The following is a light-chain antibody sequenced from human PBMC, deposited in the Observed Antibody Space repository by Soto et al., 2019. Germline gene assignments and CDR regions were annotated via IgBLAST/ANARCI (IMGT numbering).Light chain of an antibody. CDR2: GAS. CDR3: QQYGTSVGLFT. J-gene: IGKJ3*01. Sequence: EVVLTQSPGTLCLSPGARATLSCRARQSVTTTYLAWDQQKPVQAPRLRIYGASSRATGIPDRFSGSGYATDFTITISRLEPEDFAVYYCQQYGTSVGLFTVGPGTKVDFK. V-gene: IGKV3-20*01. CDR1: QSVTTTY.